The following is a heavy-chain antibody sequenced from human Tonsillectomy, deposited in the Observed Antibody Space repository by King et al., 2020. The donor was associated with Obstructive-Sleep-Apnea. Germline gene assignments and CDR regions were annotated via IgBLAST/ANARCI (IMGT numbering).Heavy chain of an antibody. V-gene: IGHV1-18*04. CDR1: GYTSTNYG. CDR2: ISAYNAKT. Sequence: VQLVESGAEVKKPGASVKVSCKASGYTSTNYGITWVLQAPGQGLEWMGWISAYNAKTNYARKLRDRVSMTTATSTSTAYMELRSLTSDDTAVYYCARESQQLILNWGQGTLVTVSS. CDR3: ARESQQLILN. D-gene: IGHD6-13*01. J-gene: IGHJ4*02.